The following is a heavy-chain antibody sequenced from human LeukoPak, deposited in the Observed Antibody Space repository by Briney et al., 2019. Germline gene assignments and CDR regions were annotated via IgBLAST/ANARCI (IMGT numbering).Heavy chain of an antibody. J-gene: IGHJ4*02. D-gene: IGHD3-10*01. V-gene: IGHV1-46*01. Sequence: ASVKVSCKASGYTFSRYNMHWVRQAPGQGLEWMGMINPNGGSTRYAQKFQGRVTMTTDMSTSTAYMELSRLRSDDTAVYYCARGGITMVRGVIIGEDYWGQGTLVTVSS. CDR1: GYTFSRYN. CDR3: ARGGITMVRGVIIGEDY. CDR2: INPNGGST.